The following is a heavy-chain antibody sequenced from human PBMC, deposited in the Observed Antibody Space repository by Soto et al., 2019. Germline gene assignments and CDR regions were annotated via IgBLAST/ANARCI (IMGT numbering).Heavy chain of an antibody. V-gene: IGHV1-8*01. CDR2: MNPNSGNT. CDR3: AGGSIVVVPAAIHAFDI. J-gene: IGHJ3*02. Sequence: ASVKVSCKASGNTFTSYDINWVRQATGQGLEWMGWMNPNSGNTGYAQKFQGRVTMTRNTSISTAYMELSSLRSEDTAVYYCAGGSIVVVPAAIHAFDIWGQGTMVTVSS. CDR1: GNTFTSYD. D-gene: IGHD2-2*01.